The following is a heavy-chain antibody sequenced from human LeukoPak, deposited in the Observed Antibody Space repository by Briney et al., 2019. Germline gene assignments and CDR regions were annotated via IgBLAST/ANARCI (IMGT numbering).Heavy chain of an antibody. Sequence: GGSLSLFYAVSGFPLSSYWMLWVRQAPGKGPVWVSRINSDGSSTSYADSVKGRFTISRDNAKNTLYLQMHSLRAEDTAVYYCARETCYDSSEAFDIWGQGTMVTVSS. CDR3: ARETCYDSSEAFDI. CDR2: INSDGSST. J-gene: IGHJ3*02. CDR1: GFPLSSYW. V-gene: IGHV3-74*01. D-gene: IGHD3-22*01.